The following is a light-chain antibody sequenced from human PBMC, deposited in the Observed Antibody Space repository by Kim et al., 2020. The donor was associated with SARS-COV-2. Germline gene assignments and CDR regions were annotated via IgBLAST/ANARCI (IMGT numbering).Light chain of an antibody. J-gene: IGLJ2*01. Sequence: SPGQTASIPCSGEKLGNKYASWYQQKPGRSPVLVMYEDKKRPSGIPERFSGSNSGNTATLTISGTQPMDEADYYCQAWDSSSLVVFGGGTQLTVL. CDR2: EDK. CDR1: KLGNKY. CDR3: QAWDSSSLVV. V-gene: IGLV3-1*01.